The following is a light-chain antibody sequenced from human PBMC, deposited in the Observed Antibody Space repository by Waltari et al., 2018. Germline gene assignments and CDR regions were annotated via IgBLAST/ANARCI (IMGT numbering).Light chain of an antibody. CDR3: QQHNSYSPWT. CDR2: RAS. CDR1: QSISSW. Sequence: DIQMTQSPSTLSASVGDRVTITCRASQSISSWSAWYQQKPGKAPKLLIYRASSLESGVPSRFSGSRSGTEFTLTISSLQPDDFATYYCQQHNSYSPWTFGQGTKVEIK. V-gene: IGKV1-5*03. J-gene: IGKJ1*01.